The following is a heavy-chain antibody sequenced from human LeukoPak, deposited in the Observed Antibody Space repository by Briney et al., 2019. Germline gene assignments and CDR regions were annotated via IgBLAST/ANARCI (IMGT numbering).Heavy chain of an antibody. CDR1: GGSISSSSYY. D-gene: IGHD4-17*01. CDR2: VYYSGST. V-gene: IGHV4-39*01. CDR3: ARHSTFYGDYDGCFDP. Sequence: SATLSLTSTVAGGSISSSSYYWGWIRQPPGKGLERIGSVYYSGSTYYNQSLKSRVTISVDTSKNTLSLKLSAVTAADTAVYYCARHSTFYGDYDGCFDPWGQGTLVTVSS. J-gene: IGHJ5*02.